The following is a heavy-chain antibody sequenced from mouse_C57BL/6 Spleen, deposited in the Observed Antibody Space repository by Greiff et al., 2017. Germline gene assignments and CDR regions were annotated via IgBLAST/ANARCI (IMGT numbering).Heavy chain of an antibody. V-gene: IGHV5-9-1*02. Sequence: EVQGVESGEGLVKPGGSLKLSCAASGFTFSSYAMSWVRQTPEKRLEWVAYISSGGDYIYYADTVKGRFTISRDNARNTLYLQMSSLKSEDTAMYYCTRDRGYDDFDYWGQGTTLTVSA. D-gene: IGHD3-1*01. CDR2: ISSGGDYI. CDR3: TRDRGYDDFDY. J-gene: IGHJ2*01. CDR1: GFTFSSYA.